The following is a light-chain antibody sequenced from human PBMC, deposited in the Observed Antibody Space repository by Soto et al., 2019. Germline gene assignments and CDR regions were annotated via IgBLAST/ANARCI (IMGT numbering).Light chain of an antibody. CDR2: DND. J-gene: IGLJ3*02. CDR3: AAWHDSRNAWV. CDR1: SSQIGSNT. Sequence: QSVLTQPPSLSGTPGHRVTISCSGSSSQIGSNTVSWYQQLPGKAPKLLIYDNDRRPSGVPDRFSGSKSGTSGSLAISDLHSEDEAEYFCAAWHDSRNAWVFGGGTKLTVL. V-gene: IGLV1-44*01.